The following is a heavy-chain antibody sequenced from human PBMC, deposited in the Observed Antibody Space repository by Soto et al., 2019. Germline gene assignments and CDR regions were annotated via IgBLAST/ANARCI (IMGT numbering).Heavy chain of an antibody. CDR1: GFTVSSNY. Sequence: GGSLRLSCVASGFTVSSNYMSWVRQAPGKGLEWVSVIYSGGSTYYADSVKGRFTISRDNSKNTLYLQMNSLRAEDTAVYYCARDGGYSSSWYNRDQTFDPWGQGTLVTVSS. V-gene: IGHV3-66*01. J-gene: IGHJ5*02. CDR3: ARDGGYSSSWYNRDQTFDP. CDR2: IYSGGST. D-gene: IGHD6-13*01.